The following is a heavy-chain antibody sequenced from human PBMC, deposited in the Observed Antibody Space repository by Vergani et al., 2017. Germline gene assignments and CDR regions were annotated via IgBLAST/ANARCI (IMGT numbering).Heavy chain of an antibody. V-gene: IGHV3-7*01. J-gene: IGHJ5*02. D-gene: IGHD3-22*01. Sequence: EVQLVESGGGLVQPGGSLRLSCAASGFIFSHYWMSWVRQAPGKGLEWVANINQDGSEKYYVDSVKGRFTSSRDNAKNSLYLQMNSLRADDTALYYCARINYYGSSGYSLTRWHNWFDPWGQGTLITFSS. CDR3: ARINYYGSSGYSLTRWHNWFDP. CDR2: INQDGSEK. CDR1: GFIFSHYW.